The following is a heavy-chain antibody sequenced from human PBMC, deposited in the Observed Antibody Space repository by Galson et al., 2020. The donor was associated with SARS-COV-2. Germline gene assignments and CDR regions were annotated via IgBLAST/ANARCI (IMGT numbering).Heavy chain of an antibody. CDR1: GGSISSGSYY. V-gene: IGHV4-61*09. CDR3: AREWELLLNWFDP. J-gene: IGHJ5*02. CDR2: IYTSGST. D-gene: IGHD1-26*01. Sequence: SETLSLTCTVSGGSISSGSYYWSWIRQPAGKRLEWIGHIYTSGSTNYNPSLKSRVTISVDTSKNQFSLKLSSVTAADTAVYYCAREWELLLNWFDPWGQGTLVTVSS.